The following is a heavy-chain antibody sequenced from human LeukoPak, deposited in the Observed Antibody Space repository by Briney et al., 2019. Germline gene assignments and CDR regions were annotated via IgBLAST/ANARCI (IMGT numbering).Heavy chain of an antibody. CDR3: ARDAGALDI. J-gene: IGHJ3*02. CDR1: GYTFTGYY. V-gene: IGHV1-2*06. Sequence: ASVKVSCKALGYTFTGYYMHWVRQAPGQGLEWMGRINPNSGSTNHAQKFQGRVTMARDTSITTAYMKLSRLRPDDTAVYYCARDAGALDIWGQGTMVTVAS. CDR2: INPNSGST.